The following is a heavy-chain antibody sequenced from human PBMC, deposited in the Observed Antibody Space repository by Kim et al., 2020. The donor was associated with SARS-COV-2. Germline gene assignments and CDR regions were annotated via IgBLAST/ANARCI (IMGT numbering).Heavy chain of an antibody. V-gene: IGHV4-31*02. J-gene: IGHJ3*02. Sequence: PSIKSRVTISVDTSTNQFSLKLSSVTAADTAVYYCARARITMIVVDAFDIWGQGTMVTVSS. CDR3: ARARITMIVVDAFDI. D-gene: IGHD3-22*01.